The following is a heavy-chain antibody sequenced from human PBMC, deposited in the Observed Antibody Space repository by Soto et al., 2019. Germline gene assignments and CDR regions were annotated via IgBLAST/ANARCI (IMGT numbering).Heavy chain of an antibody. D-gene: IGHD3-10*01. V-gene: IGHV3-33*01. CDR2: IWYDGSNK. J-gene: IGHJ4*02. Sequence: GGSLRLSCAASGFTFSSYGMHWVRQAPGKGLEWVAVIWYDGSNKYYADSVKGRFTISRDNSKNTLYLQMNSLRAEDTAVYYCARRARCYGSGRGCYFDYWGQGTLVTVSS. CDR1: GFTFSSYG. CDR3: ARRARCYGSGRGCYFDY.